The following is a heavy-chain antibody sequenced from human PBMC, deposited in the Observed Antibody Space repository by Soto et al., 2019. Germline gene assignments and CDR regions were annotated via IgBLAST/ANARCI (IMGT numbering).Heavy chain of an antibody. D-gene: IGHD3-3*01. J-gene: IGHJ6*03. CDR1: GGSISSYY. V-gene: IGHV4-59*08. CDR3: ARLPLDGVNYYYYYYMDV. CDR2: IYYSGST. Sequence: SETLSLTCTVSGGSISSYYWSWIRQPPGKGLEWIGYIYYSGSTNYNPSLKSRVTISVDTSKNQFSLKLSSVTAADTAVYYCARLPLDGVNYYYYYYMDVWGKGTTVTVSS.